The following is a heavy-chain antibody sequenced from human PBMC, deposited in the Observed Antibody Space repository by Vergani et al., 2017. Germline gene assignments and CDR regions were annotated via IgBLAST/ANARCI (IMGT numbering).Heavy chain of an antibody. CDR2: IKRDGTET. CDR3: ARGVGGNIRDFDY. V-gene: IGHV3-7*01. D-gene: IGHD4-23*01. J-gene: IGHJ4*02. Sequence: EVQLLESGGGLVQPGGSLRLSCAASRFTFGDYYMAWIRLAPGKGLDWVASIKRDGTETFYVDSVKGRFTISRDNAKTTLYLQMNSLRDEDRGVYYCARGVGGNIRDFDYWGQGTLVTVSS. CDR1: RFTFGDYY.